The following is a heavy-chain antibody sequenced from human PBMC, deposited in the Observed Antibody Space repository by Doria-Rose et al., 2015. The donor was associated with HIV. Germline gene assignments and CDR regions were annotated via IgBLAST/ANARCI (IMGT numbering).Heavy chain of an antibody. V-gene: IGHV3-13*01. D-gene: IGHD1-20*01. CDR3: ARAFDNWNYDY. J-gene: IGHJ4*02. CDR2: IGTGGDT. Sequence: VRQATGKGLEWVSAIGTGGDTYYPGSVKGRFTIPRENARNSLYLQMNSLRAGDTAVYYCARAFDNWNYDYWGQGTLVTVSS.